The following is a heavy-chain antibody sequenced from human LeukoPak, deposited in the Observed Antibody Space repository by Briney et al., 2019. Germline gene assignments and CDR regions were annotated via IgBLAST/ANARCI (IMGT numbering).Heavy chain of an antibody. J-gene: IGHJ4*02. Sequence: GGSLKTPCKGSGYSFTSYWIGWVRQTPGKGLEGMGIIYPGDSDTRYRPSFQGQVTISADKSISTTYLQWSSLTASDTAMYYCARPHYYDSSGYDFDYWGQGTLVTVSS. CDR2: IYPGDSDT. V-gene: IGHV5-51*01. CDR1: GYSFTSYW. CDR3: ARPHYYDSSGYDFDY. D-gene: IGHD3-22*01.